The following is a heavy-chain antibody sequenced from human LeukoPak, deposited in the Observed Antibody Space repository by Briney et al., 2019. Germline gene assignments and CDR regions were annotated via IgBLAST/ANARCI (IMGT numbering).Heavy chain of an antibody. CDR1: GFTFSSYS. CDR3: ARDSGDTAMVHWFDA. D-gene: IGHD5-18*01. CDR2: ISSSSSYI. J-gene: IGHJ5*02. Sequence: GGSLRLSCAASGFTFSSYSMNWVRQAPGKGLEWVSSISSSSSYIYYADSVKGRFTISRDNAKNSLYLQMNSLRAEDTAVYYCARDSGDTAMVHWFDAWGQGTLVTVSS. V-gene: IGHV3-21*01.